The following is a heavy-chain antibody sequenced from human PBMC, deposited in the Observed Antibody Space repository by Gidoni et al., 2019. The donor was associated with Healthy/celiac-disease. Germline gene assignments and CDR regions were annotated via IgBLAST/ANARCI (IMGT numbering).Heavy chain of an antibody. CDR1: GFTFSSYA. V-gene: IGHV3-23*01. CDR2: ISGSGGST. D-gene: IGHD1-26*01. Sequence: EVQLLESGGGLVQPGGSLGLSCAAAGFTFSSYAMSWVRQAPGKGLEWVSAISGSGGSTYSADSVKGRFTISRDNSKNTLYLQMNSLRAEDTAVYYCAKGRVGATTAKFDYWGQGTLVTVSS. CDR3: AKGRVGATTAKFDY. J-gene: IGHJ4*02.